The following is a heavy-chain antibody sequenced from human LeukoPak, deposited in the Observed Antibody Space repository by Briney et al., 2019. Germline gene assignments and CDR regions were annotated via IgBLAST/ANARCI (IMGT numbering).Heavy chain of an antibody. CDR2: INDGTGT. V-gene: IGHV3-74*01. D-gene: IGHD3-10*01. CDR3: ARGLRGPDY. Sequence: QPGGSLRLSCAASGFTFSNYWMHWVRQAPGKGLVWVSRINDGTGTSYADSVKGRFTISRDNAKNTLYLQVNSLRVEDTAVYYCARGLRGPDYWGQGTLVTVSS. CDR1: GFTFSNYW. J-gene: IGHJ4*02.